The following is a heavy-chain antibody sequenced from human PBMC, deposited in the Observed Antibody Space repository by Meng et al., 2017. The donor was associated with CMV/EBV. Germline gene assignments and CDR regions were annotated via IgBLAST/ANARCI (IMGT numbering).Heavy chain of an antibody. V-gene: IGHV2-5*01. CDR3: AHSSTYYYYYGMDV. CDR1: GFSLSTRGVG. J-gene: IGHJ6*02. CDR2: LYWNDDK. Sequence: SGPTLVKPTQTLTLTCTFSGFSLSTRGVGVGWIRQPPGKALKWLSLLYWNDDKRYSPSLKSRLTITKDTSKNQVVLTMTNMDPVDTATYYCAHSSTYYYYYGMDVWGQGTTVTVSS.